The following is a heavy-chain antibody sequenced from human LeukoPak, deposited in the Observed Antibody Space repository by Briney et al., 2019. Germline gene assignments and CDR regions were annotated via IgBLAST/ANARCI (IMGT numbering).Heavy chain of an antibody. CDR1: GYTLTELS. Sequence: ASVKVSCKVSGYTLTELSLHWARQAPGKGLEWMGGLDPEDGEMIYSQKFQGRVTMTEDTSTDIAYMEMSSLRSEDTAVYYCATGRTKWDLLNYWGQGTLVTLSS. CDR3: ATGRTKWDLLNY. J-gene: IGHJ4*02. V-gene: IGHV1-24*01. CDR2: LDPEDGEM. D-gene: IGHD1-26*01.